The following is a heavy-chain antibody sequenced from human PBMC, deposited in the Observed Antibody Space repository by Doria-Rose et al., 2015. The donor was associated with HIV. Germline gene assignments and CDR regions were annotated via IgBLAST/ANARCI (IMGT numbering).Heavy chain of an antibody. Sequence: YWNWIRQVPGKGLESLGYTYYTGTSDYSPSLKSRLNMAVDTSKNQFSLKLSLVTVADTAVYYCARMGSYRELDYWGQGALVIVSA. CDR2: TYYTGTS. CDR1: Y. J-gene: IGHJ4*02. V-gene: IGHV4-31*02. D-gene: IGHD3-3*01. CDR3: ARMGSYRELDY.